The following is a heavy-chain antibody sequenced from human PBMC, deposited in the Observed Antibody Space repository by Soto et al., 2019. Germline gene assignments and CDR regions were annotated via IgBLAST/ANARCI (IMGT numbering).Heavy chain of an antibody. CDR2: ISSDGSST. Sequence: PGGSLRLSCAASGFTFSNYWMHWVRQAPGKGLVWVSRISSDGSSTNYAHSVKGRFTISRDNAKNTLYLQMNSLRAEDTAVYYCYGGHGGIHAYRAQGSLVPVSS. CDR3: YGGHGGIHAY. J-gene: IGHJ4*02. CDR1: GFTFSNYW. V-gene: IGHV3-74*01. D-gene: IGHD1-26*01.